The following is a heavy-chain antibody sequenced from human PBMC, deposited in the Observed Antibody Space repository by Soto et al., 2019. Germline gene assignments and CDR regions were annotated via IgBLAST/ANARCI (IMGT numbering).Heavy chain of an antibody. D-gene: IGHD6-6*01. Sequence: QVHLVQSGAEVKKPGASVKVSCKGSGYIFTTYGITWVRQAPGQGLEWMGWISAHNGNTNDAQKLQGRVTVTRDTSTSTAYMGLRNLRSDDTAVYYCARGRDGDYWGQGALVTVSS. CDR1: GYIFTTYG. CDR3: ARGRDGDY. J-gene: IGHJ4*02. CDR2: ISAHNGNT. V-gene: IGHV1-18*01.